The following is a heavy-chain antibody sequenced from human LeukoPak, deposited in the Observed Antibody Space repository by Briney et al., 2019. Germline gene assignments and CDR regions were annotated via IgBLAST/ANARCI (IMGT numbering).Heavy chain of an antibody. CDR1: GGSFSGYY. Sequence: MASETLSLTCAVYGGSFSGYYWSWIRQPPGKGLEWIGYIYYSGSTNYNPSLKSRVTISVDTSKNQFSLKLSSVTAADTAVYYCARSYSAYYDLWSGYYTCYFDYWGQGTLVTVSS. D-gene: IGHD3-3*01. CDR3: ARSYSAYYDLWSGYYTCYFDY. V-gene: IGHV4-59*01. CDR2: IYYSGST. J-gene: IGHJ4*02.